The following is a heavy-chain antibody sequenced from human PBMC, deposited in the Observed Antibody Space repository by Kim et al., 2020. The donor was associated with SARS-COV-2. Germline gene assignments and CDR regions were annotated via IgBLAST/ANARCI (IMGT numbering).Heavy chain of an antibody. CDR1: GYSFTSYW. Sequence: GESLKISCKGSGYSFTSYWIGWVRQMPGKGLEWMGIIYPGDSDTRYSPSFQGQVTISADKSISTAYLQWSSLKASDTAMYYCARGEHLYSGYEDYYYYYGMDVWGQGTTVTVSS. CDR3: ARGEHLYSGYEDYYYYYGMDV. CDR2: IYPGDSDT. V-gene: IGHV5-51*01. J-gene: IGHJ6*02. D-gene: IGHD5-12*01.